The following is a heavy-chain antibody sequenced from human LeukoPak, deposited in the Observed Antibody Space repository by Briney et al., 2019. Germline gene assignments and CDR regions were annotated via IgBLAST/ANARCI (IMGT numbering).Heavy chain of an antibody. CDR1: GFTFSSYG. Sequence: GGSLRLSCAASGFTFSSYGMHWVRQAPGKGLEWVAVIWYDGSNKYYADSGKRRLTISRDNSKNTLYLQMNSLRAEDTAVYYCARDGGSYLHYFDYWGQGTLVTVSS. CDR3: ARDGGSYLHYFDY. CDR2: IWYDGSNK. V-gene: IGHV3-33*01. D-gene: IGHD1-26*01. J-gene: IGHJ4*02.